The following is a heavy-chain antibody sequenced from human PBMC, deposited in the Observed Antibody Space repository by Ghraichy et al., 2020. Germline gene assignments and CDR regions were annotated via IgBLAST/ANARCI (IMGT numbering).Heavy chain of an antibody. CDR2: IKQDGSEK. Sequence: GESLNISCAASGFTFSNYWMSWVRQAPGKGLEWVANIKQDGSEKYYVDSVKGRFTISRDNAKTSLYVQMNSLRAEDTAVYYCARDGPFNYYDSFDYWGQGTLVTVSS. CDR1: GFTFSNYW. D-gene: IGHD3-22*01. CDR3: ARDGPFNYYDSFDY. J-gene: IGHJ4*02. V-gene: IGHV3-7*04.